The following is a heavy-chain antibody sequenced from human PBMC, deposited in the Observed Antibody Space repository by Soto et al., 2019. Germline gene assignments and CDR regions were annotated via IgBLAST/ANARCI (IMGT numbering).Heavy chain of an antibody. D-gene: IGHD6-19*01. CDR1: GFTFSSYA. CDR3: AGAKSGWWKDAFDI. J-gene: IGHJ3*02. Sequence: QVQLVESGGGVVQPGRSLRLSCAASGFTFSSYAMHWVRQAPGKGLEWVAVISYDGSNKYYADSVKGRFTISRDNSKNTLYLQMNSLRVEDTAVYYCAGAKSGWWKDAFDIWGQGTMVTVSS. V-gene: IGHV3-30-3*01. CDR2: ISYDGSNK.